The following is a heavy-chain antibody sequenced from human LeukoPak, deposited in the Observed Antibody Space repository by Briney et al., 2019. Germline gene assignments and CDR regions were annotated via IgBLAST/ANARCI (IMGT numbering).Heavy chain of an antibody. V-gene: IGHV1-2*06. D-gene: IGHD6-19*01. Sequence: GASVKVSCKASGYTFTNYYIHWVRQAPGQGLEWMGRINPNSGGTNYAQKFQGRVTMTRDTPISTAYMELSRLRSDDTAVYYCAIPDRTWAVAGTGARAFDNWGQGTMVTVSS. CDR2: INPNSGGT. CDR3: AIPDRTWAVAGTGARAFDN. CDR1: GYTFTNYY. J-gene: IGHJ3*02.